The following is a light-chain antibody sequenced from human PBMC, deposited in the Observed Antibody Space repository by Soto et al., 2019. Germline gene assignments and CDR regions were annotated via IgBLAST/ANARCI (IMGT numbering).Light chain of an antibody. Sequence: ALTQPRSVSGSPGQSVTISCTRTSSDVDNYNNVSWYQQHPGKAPKLLIYDVNKRPSGVPYRFSGSKSGNTASLTISGLQAGDEADYYCCSYAGTYTRVFGTGTKVTVL. CDR1: SSDVDNYNN. CDR3: CSYAGTYTRV. J-gene: IGLJ1*01. CDR2: DVN. V-gene: IGLV2-11*01.